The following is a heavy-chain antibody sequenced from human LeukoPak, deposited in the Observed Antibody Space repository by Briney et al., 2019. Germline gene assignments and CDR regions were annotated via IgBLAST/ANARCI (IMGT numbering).Heavy chain of an antibody. CDR1: GFTFSSYW. V-gene: IGHV3-7*01. Sequence: GGSLRLSCAASGFTFSSYWMSWVRQAPGKGLEWVANIKQDGSEKYYVDSVKGRFTISRDNAKNSLYLQMNSLRAEDTAVYYCARDAYYDFWSGYSHFFDYWSQGTLVTVSS. D-gene: IGHD3-3*01. J-gene: IGHJ4*02. CDR3: ARDAYYDFWSGYSHFFDY. CDR2: IKQDGSEK.